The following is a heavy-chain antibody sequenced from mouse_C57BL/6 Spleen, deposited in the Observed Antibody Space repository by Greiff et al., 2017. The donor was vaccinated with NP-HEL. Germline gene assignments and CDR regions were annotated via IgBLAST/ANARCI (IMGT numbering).Heavy chain of an antibody. V-gene: IGHV1-55*01. J-gene: IGHJ1*03. CDR1: GYTFTSYW. CDR2: IYPGSGST. D-gene: IGHD2-4*01. Sequence: QVQLQQPGAELVKPGASVKMSCKASGYTFTSYWITWVKQRPGQGLEWIGDIYPGSGSTNYNEKFKSKATLTVDTSSSTAYMQLSSLTSEDSAVYYCARRGEIYYDYDRYFDVWGTGTTVTVSS. CDR3: ARRGEIYYDYDRYFDV.